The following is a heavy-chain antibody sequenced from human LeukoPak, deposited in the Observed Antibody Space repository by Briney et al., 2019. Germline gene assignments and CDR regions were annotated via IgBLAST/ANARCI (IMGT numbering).Heavy chain of an antibody. V-gene: IGHV1-18*01. CDR3: ARGGVAAARNFDY. CDR2: IRAYNGNT. D-gene: IGHD6-13*01. CDR1: RYTFTSYG. J-gene: IGHJ4*02. Sequence: SVKVSCKASRYTFTSYGISWVRQAPGQGLEWMGWIRAYNGNTNYAPKRQGRGTMTPDTSTSTAYMERRSLRSDDTAVYYCARGGVAAARNFDYWGEGTLVTAYS.